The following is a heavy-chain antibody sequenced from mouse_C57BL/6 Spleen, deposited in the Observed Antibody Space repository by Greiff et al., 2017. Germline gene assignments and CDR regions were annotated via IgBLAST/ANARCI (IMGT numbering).Heavy chain of an antibody. J-gene: IGHJ2*01. V-gene: IGHV14-3*01. CDR2: IDPANGNT. CDR3: ARYDYGNRFDD. D-gene: IGHD2-1*01. Sequence: VQLQQSVAELVRPGASVKLSCTASGFNIKNTYMHWVKQRPEQGLEWIGRIDPANGNTKYAPKFQGKATITADTSSNTAYLQLSSQTSEETAIVDRARYDYGNRFDDWGKGATLTVSS. CDR1: GFNIKNTY.